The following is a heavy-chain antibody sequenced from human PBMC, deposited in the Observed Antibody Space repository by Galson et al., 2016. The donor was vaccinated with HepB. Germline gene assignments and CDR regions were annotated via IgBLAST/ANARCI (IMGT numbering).Heavy chain of an antibody. CDR1: GFTFSSYG. CDR2: IWYDGSIK. D-gene: IGHD3-22*01. V-gene: IGHV3-33*01. CDR3: VRGDHYATSGYFLDH. J-gene: IGHJ4*02. Sequence: SLRLSCAASGFTFSSYGMHWVRQAPGKGLEWVAVIWYDGSIKDYADSVKGRFTISRDNSENTLYLQMNNLRAEDTAVYYCVRGDHYATSGYFLDHWGQGTLVTVSS.